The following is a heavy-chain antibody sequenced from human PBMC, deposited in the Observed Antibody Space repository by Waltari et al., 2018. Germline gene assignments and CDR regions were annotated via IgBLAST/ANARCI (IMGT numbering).Heavy chain of an antibody. D-gene: IGHD3-22*01. CDR1: GIIFNNYA. Sequence: EVQVLESGGGLVQPGGSLSLTCAASGIIFNNYAENWVRQAPGKGLEWVSGINGYGDKTYYAVSVKGRFTLSRDNSRNTLSLQMNSLRAEDTAVYYCAKAHFYDTSGYIEHWGQGTLVTVSS. J-gene: IGHJ5*02. V-gene: IGHV3-23*01. CDR3: AKAHFYDTSGYIEH. CDR2: INGYGDKT.